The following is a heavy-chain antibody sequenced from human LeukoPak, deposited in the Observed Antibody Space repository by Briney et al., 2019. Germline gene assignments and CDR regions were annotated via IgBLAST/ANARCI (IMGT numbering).Heavy chain of an antibody. CDR3: ARDHYYDSSGYYYALYYFDY. CDR1: GYTFTSYG. Sequence: GASVKVSCKASGYTFTSYGISWVRQAPGQGLEWMGWISAYNGNTNYAQKLQGRVTMTTDTSTSTAYMELRSLRSDDTAVYYCARDHYYDSSGYYYALYYFDYWGQGTLVTVSS. D-gene: IGHD3-22*01. V-gene: IGHV1-18*01. CDR2: ISAYNGNT. J-gene: IGHJ4*02.